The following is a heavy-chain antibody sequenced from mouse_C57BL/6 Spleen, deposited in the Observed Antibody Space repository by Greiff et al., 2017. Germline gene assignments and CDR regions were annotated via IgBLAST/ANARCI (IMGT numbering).Heavy chain of an antibody. CDR1: GFSLTSYG. CDR2: IWGDGST. Sequence: QVQLKESGPGLVAPSQSLYITCTVSGFSLTSYGVSWVRQPPGKGLEWLGVIWGDGSTNYQSALISRLSISKDNSKSQVFLKLNSLQTDDTATYYCAKPEDYGNHGFAYWGQGTLVTVSA. J-gene: IGHJ3*01. V-gene: IGHV2-3*01. D-gene: IGHD2-1*01. CDR3: AKPEDYGNHGFAY.